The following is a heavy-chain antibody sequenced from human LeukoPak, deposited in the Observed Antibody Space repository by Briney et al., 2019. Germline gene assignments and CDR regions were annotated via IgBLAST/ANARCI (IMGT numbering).Heavy chain of an antibody. CDR2: IYPGDSDT. J-gene: IGHJ6*02. CDR3: ARHYHDSSGYSYYYGMDV. Sequence: GESLKISCKGSGDSFTSYWIGRVRQMPGKGLEWMGIIYPGDSDTRYSPSFQGQVTISADKSISTAYLQWSSLKASDTAMYYCARHYHDSSGYSYYYGMDVWGQGTTVTVSS. V-gene: IGHV5-51*01. CDR1: GDSFTSYW. D-gene: IGHD3-22*01.